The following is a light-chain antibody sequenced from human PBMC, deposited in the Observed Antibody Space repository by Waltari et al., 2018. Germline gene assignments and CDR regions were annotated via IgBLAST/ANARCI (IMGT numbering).Light chain of an antibody. CDR3: SSYTSIIPPFL. V-gene: IGLV2-14*01. CDR2: DVS. Sequence: QSALTQPASVSGSPGQSITISCTRSSSDLGGYSFVSWYQQHPGNAPKLMIYDVSHRPSGVSNRFSRSKSGNTASLTISGLQPEDEADYYCSSYTSIIPPFLFGTGTKVTVL. J-gene: IGLJ1*01. CDR1: SSDLGGYSF.